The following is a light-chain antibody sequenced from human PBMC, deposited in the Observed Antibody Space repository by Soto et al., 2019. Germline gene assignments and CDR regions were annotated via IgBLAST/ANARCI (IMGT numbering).Light chain of an antibody. CDR3: SSYAGTKTLV. J-gene: IGLJ2*01. V-gene: IGLV2-8*01. Sequence: QSALTQPACVSGSPGQSITISCTGTSGDIGRSKFVSWYQQQPGKAPKLMIYEVSERPSGVPDRFSGSKSGNTASLTVSGLQAGDEADYYCSSYAGTKTLVFGGGTKLTVL. CDR1: SGDIGRSKF. CDR2: EVS.